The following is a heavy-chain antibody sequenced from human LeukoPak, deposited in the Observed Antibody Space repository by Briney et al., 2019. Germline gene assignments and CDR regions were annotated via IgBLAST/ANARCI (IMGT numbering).Heavy chain of an antibody. J-gene: IGHJ5*02. CDR2: VYYTGVT. V-gene: IGHV4-39*07. CDR3: ARERSSSGGHNWFDP. Sequence: PSETLSLTCTVSGGYIITSGHYWGWIRQPPGKGLEWIGSVYYTGVTSTNPFFRSRMSISVDTSKNQFSLNLTSVTAANAAVYYCARERSSSGGHNWFDPWGQGTLVTVSS. CDR1: GGYIITSGHY. D-gene: IGHD4-23*01.